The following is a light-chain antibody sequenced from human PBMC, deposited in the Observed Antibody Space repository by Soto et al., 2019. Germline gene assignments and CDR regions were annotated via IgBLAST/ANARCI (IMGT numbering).Light chain of an antibody. CDR3: QVWDSGSDHVV. J-gene: IGLJ2*01. Sequence: SYELTQPPSVSVAPGQTARMSCVGINLGRESVHWYQQKPGQAPVLVVYDNRDRPSGTPARLSGSNSDNTGTLIINSVEAGDEADYYCQVWDSGSDHVVFGGGTKLTVL. CDR2: DNR. V-gene: IGLV3-21*02. CDR1: NLGRES.